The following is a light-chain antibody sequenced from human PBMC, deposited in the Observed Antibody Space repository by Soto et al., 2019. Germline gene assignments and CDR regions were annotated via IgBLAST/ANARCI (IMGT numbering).Light chain of an antibody. J-gene: IGLJ2*01. Sequence: QSALTQPASVSGSPGQSITISCTGTSSDVGSYNLVSWYQQHPGKAPKLMIYEGNKRPSGVSYRFSGSKSGNTASLTISGLQAEDEADYHCCSYAGSSTVLFGGGTKLTVL. CDR2: EGN. V-gene: IGLV2-23*01. CDR1: SSDVGSYNL. CDR3: CSYAGSSTVL.